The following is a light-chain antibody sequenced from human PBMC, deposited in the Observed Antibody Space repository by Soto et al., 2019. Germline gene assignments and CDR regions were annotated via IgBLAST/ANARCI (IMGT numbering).Light chain of an antibody. CDR2: DAS. CDR1: QTVSSY. CDR3: QHRMNWPLT. Sequence: EIVLTQSPATLSLSPGERATLSCRASQTVSSYLLWYQQKPGQAPRLLIYDASNRASGTPARFSGSGSETDFTLTISCLEPDDIAVYYCQHRMNWPLTFGQGTTLEIK. J-gene: IGKJ5*01. V-gene: IGKV3-11*01.